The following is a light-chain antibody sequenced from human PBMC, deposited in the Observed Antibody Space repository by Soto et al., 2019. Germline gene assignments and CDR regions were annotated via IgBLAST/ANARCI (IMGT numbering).Light chain of an antibody. CDR3: QQYNSWCT. Sequence: EIVMTQSPATLSVSPGERATLSCRASQSVSSNLAWYQQKPGQAPRLLVYGASTRATGIPARFSGSGSGTVINLTIISLQSEEFADYYSQQYNSWCTFGEGTNVDIK. V-gene: IGKV3-15*01. J-gene: IGKJ1*01. CDR1: QSVSSN. CDR2: GAS.